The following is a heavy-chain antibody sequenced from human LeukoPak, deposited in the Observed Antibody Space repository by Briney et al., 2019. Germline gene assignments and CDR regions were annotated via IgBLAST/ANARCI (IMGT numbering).Heavy chain of an antibody. V-gene: IGHV3-48*02. J-gene: IGHJ4*02. CDR2: ISGSSTTI. CDR1: GFTFSDYG. Sequence: PGGSLRLSCAASGFTFSDYGMNWVRQAPGKGLEWVSYISGSSTTIKYPDSVKGRFTISRGNAKNSLYLQMNSLRDEDTAVYYCARSDAAYSDFWGQGTLVTVSS. CDR3: ARSDAAYSDF. D-gene: IGHD2-15*01.